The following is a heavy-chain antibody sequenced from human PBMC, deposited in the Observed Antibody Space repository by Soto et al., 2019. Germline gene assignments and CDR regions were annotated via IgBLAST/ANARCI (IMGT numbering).Heavy chain of an antibody. Sequence: LSCTASGLTCISYWIGWVRQTPGKGLVWFSRINTDGTSIIYADSVKGRFTISRDNAKKTVYLQMNSLRVEDTAVYYCVRDIWSRENWFETRGQGTLV. CDR2: INTDGTSI. CDR1: GLTCISYW. V-gene: IGHV3-74*01. J-gene: IGHJ5*02. D-gene: IGHD1-1*01. CDR3: VRDIWSRENWFET.